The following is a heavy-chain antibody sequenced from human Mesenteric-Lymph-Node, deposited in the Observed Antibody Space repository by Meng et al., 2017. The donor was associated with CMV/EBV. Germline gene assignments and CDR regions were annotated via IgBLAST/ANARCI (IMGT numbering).Heavy chain of an antibody. CDR1: GFPFRSYT. V-gene: IGHV3-30-3*01. D-gene: IGHD5-18*01. J-gene: IGHJ4*02. Sequence: GESLKISCVASGFPFRSYTMHWVRQAPGKGLEWVAVISYDGSNKYYADSVKGRFTISRDNSKNTLYLQMNTLRAEDTAVYYCARDVGYSYGASFDYWGQGTLVTVSS. CDR2: ISYDGSNK. CDR3: ARDVGYSYGASFDY.